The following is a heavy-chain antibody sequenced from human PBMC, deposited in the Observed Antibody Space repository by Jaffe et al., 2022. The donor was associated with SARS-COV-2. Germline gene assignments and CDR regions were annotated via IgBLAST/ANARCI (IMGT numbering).Heavy chain of an antibody. CDR2: ISASGGNT. V-gene: IGHV3-23*04. Sequence: EVQLVESGGGLVQPGGSLRLSCAASRFTFSNYAMSWVRQAPGKGLEWVSSISASGGNTYYADSVKGRFTISRDNSKNTLYVQMNSLRAEDTAVYHCAKVIPDSNGYYFDYWGRGTLVTVSS. CDR3: AKVIPDSNGYYFDY. J-gene: IGHJ4*02. D-gene: IGHD3-22*01. CDR1: RFTFSNYA.